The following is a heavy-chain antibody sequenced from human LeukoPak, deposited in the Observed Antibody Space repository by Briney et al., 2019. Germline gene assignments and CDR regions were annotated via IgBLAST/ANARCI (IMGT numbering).Heavy chain of an antibody. CDR3: ARDDGGDFNDVFDI. Sequence: GGSLRLSCAAFGFTYRSYGMHWVRQAPGKGLEWVAFIRYDGIHKDYADVVRGRFSISRDNSKNTLFLQMNSLRAEDTAVYYCARDDGGDFNDVFDIWGQGTMVTVSS. V-gene: IGHV3-30*02. CDR1: GFTYRSYG. J-gene: IGHJ3*02. CDR2: IRYDGIHK. D-gene: IGHD2-21*02.